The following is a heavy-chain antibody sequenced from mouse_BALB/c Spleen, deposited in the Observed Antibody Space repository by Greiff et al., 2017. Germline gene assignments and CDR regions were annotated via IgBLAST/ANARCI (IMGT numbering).Heavy chain of an antibody. J-gene: IGHJ4*01. CDR3: AKVPPTATDAMDY. D-gene: IGHD1-2*01. CDR2: ISSGSSTI. Sequence: DVHLVESGGGLVQPGGSRKLSCAASGFTFSSFGMHWVRQAPEKGLEWVAYISSGSSTIYYADTVKGRFTISRDNPKNTLFLQMTSLRSEDTAMYYCAKVPPTATDAMDYWGQGTSVTVSS. CDR1: GFTFSSFG. V-gene: IGHV5-17*02.